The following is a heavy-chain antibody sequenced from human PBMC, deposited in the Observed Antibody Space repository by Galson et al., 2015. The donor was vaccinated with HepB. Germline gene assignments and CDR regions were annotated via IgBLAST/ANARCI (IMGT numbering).Heavy chain of an antibody. CDR1: GYTFTGYY. D-gene: IGHD7-27*01. V-gene: IGHV1-2*02. CDR3: ARDEVKTGEEDFDY. J-gene: IGHJ4*02. CDR2: INPNSGGT. Sequence: SVKVSCKASGYTFTGYYMHWVRRAPGQGLEWMGWINPNSGGTNYAQKFQGRVTMTRDTSISTAYMELSRLRSDDTAVYYCARDEVKTGEEDFDYWGQGTLVTVSS.